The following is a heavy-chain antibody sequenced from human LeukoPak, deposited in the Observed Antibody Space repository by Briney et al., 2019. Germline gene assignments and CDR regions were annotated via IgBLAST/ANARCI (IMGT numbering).Heavy chain of an antibody. CDR1: GFTFSDYY. V-gene: IGHV3-11*01. CDR3: AKDTSRTVTGYYYMDV. Sequence: PGGSLRLSCAASGFTFSDYYMSWIRQAPGKGLEWVSYINNSGITIYYADSVKGRFTISRDNSKNTLYLQMNSLRAEDTAVYYCAKDTSRTVTGYYYMDVWGKGTTVTVSS. D-gene: IGHD4-11*01. CDR2: INNSGITI. J-gene: IGHJ6*03.